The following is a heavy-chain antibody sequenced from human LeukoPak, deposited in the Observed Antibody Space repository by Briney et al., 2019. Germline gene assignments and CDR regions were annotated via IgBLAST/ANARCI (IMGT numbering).Heavy chain of an antibody. V-gene: IGHV1-69*13. J-gene: IGHJ4*02. CDR2: IIPIFGTA. D-gene: IGHD3-3*01. CDR3: ALGLYYDFWSGHPDVDY. Sequence: SVKVSCKASGGTFSSYAISWVRQAPGQGLEWMGGIIPIFGTANYAQKFQGRVTITADESTSTAYMELSSLRSEDTAVYYCALGLYYDFWSGHPDVDYWGQGTLVTVSS. CDR1: GGTFSSYA.